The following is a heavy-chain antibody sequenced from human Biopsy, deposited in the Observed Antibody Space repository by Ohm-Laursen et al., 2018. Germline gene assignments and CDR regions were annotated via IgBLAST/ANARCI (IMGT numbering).Heavy chain of an antibody. CDR3: VRGRAY. V-gene: IGHV3-53*01. Sequence: LSLTCAASGFTVSTTYMSWVRQAPGKGLEWVSIIYLDGNTYYTDSEKGRFTISRDNSKNALYLQMNSLRPADTAKYYCVRGRAYWGQGTLVTVSS. CDR2: IYLDGNT. CDR1: GFTVSTTY. J-gene: IGHJ4*02.